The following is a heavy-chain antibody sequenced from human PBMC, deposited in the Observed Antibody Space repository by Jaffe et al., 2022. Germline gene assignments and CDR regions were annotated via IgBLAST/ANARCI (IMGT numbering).Heavy chain of an antibody. J-gene: IGHJ6*03. D-gene: IGHD4-17*01. CDR3: ARSYGDYREHYYYYYYMDV. Sequence: EVQLVESGGGLVQPGGSLRLSCAASGFTFSSYAMHWVRQAPGKGLEYVSAISSNGGSTYYANSVKGRFTISRDNSKNTLYLQMGSLRGEDMAVYYCARSYGDYREHYYYYYYMDVWGKGTTVTVSS. CDR1: GFTFSSYA. CDR2: ISSNGGST. V-gene: IGHV3-64*01.